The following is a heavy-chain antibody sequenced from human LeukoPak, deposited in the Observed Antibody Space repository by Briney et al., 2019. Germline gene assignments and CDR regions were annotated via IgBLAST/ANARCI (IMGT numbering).Heavy chain of an antibody. Sequence: PSETLSLTCAVYGGSFSGYYWSWIRQPPGKGLEWIGEINHSGSTNYNPSLKSQATISVDTSKTQFFLKLSSVTAAATPFYYGASENSLVEGNFWGQGTLDTVSS. V-gene: IGHV4-34*01. D-gene: IGHD6-6*01. J-gene: IGHJ4*02. CDR2: INHSGST. CDR3: ASENSLVEGNF. CDR1: GGSFSGYY.